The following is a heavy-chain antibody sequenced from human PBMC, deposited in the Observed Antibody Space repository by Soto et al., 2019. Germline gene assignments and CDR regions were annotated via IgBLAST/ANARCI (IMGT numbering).Heavy chain of an antibody. CDR2: ISAYNGNT. J-gene: IGHJ6*02. Sequence: QVQLVQSGAEVKKPGASVKVSCKASGYTFTSYGISWVRQAPEQGLEWMGWISAYNGNTNYAQKLQGRVTMTTDTSTSTAYMELRSLRSDDTAVYYCASTPDYDFWSGYLAYYYYYGMDVWGQGTTVTVSS. V-gene: IGHV1-18*01. D-gene: IGHD3-3*01. CDR1: GYTFTSYG. CDR3: ASTPDYDFWSGYLAYYYYYGMDV.